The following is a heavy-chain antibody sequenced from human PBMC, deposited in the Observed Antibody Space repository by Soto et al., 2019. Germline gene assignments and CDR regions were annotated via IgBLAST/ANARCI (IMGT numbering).Heavy chain of an antibody. J-gene: IGHJ4*02. D-gene: IGHD3-22*01. CDR1: GYTFTSYY. Sequence: ASVKVSCKASGYTFTSYYMHWVRQAPGQGLEWMGIINPSGGSTSYAQKFQGRVTMTRDTSTSTVYMELSSLRSEDTAVYYCARGGYYYDSSGYYFSFWGQGPLVTVSS. CDR2: INPSGGST. CDR3: ARGGYYYDSSGYYFSF. V-gene: IGHV1-46*01.